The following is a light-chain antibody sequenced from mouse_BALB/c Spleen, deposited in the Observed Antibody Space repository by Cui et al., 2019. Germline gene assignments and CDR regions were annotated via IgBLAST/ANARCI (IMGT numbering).Light chain of an antibody. Sequence: DVQITQSPSYLAASPGETITINCRASKSISKYLAWYQEKPGKTNKLLIYSGSTLQSGIPSRFSGSGSGTDFTLTISSLEPEDFAMYYCQQHNEYPFTFGPGTKLEIK. CDR3: QQHNEYPFT. V-gene: IGKV16-104*01. J-gene: IGKJ4*01. CDR2: SGS. CDR1: KSISKY.